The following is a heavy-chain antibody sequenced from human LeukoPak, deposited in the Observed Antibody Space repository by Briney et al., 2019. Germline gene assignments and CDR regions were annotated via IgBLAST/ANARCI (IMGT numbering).Heavy chain of an antibody. CDR3: ARGNYGGNHDAFDI. CDR2: INHSGST. J-gene: IGHJ3*02. D-gene: IGHD4-23*01. Sequence: SETLSLTCAVYGGSFSGYYWSWIRQPPGKGLEWIGEINHSGSTNYNLSLKSRVTISVDTSKNQFSLKLSSVTAADTAVYYCARGNYGGNHDAFDIWGQGTMVTVSS. V-gene: IGHV4-34*01. CDR1: GGSFSGYY.